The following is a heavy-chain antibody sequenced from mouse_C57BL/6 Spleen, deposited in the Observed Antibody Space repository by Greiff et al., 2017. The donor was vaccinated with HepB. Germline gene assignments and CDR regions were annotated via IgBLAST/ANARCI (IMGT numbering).Heavy chain of an antibody. D-gene: IGHD3-3*01. Sequence: EVQGVESGAELVRPGASVKLSCTASGFNIKDDYMHWVKQRPEQGLEWIGWIDPENGDTEYASKFQGKATITADTSSNTAYLQLSSLTSEDTAVYYCTTKGPYYFDYWGQGTTLTVSS. CDR1: GFNIKDDY. J-gene: IGHJ2*01. CDR3: TTKGPYYFDY. V-gene: IGHV14-4*01. CDR2: IDPENGDT.